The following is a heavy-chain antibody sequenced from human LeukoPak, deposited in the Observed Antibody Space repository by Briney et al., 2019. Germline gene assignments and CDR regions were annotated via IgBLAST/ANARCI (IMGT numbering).Heavy chain of an antibody. CDR1: GYTFTSYY. CDR3: ARRAQAYYHGSGSYYITPYYYYYMDV. V-gene: IGHV1-46*01. J-gene: IGHJ6*03. D-gene: IGHD3-10*01. CDR2: INPSGGST. Sequence: ASVKVSCKASGYTFTSYYMHWVRQAPGQGLEWMGIINPSGGSTSYAQKFQGRVTMTRDTSTSTVYMELSSLRSEDTAVYYCARRAQAYYHGSGSYYITPYYYYYMDVWGKGTTVTISS.